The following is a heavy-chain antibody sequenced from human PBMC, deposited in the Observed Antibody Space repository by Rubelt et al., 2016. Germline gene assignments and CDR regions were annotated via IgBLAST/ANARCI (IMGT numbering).Heavy chain of an antibody. J-gene: IGHJ5*02. CDR3: AREMRTGTTRRSPYNWFDP. Sequence: EVQLVESGGGLVKPGGSLRLSCAASGFTFSSYSMNWVRQAPGKGLEWVSSISSSSSYIYYADSVKGRFTISRDNAKNSLYLQMNSLRAEDTAVYDCAREMRTGTTRRSPYNWFDPWGQGTLVTVSS. D-gene: IGHD1-7*01. V-gene: IGHV3-21*01. CDR2: ISSSSSYI. CDR1: GFTFSSYS.